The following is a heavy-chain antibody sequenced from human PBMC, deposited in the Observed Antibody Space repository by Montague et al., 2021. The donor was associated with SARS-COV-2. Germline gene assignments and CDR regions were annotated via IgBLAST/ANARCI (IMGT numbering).Heavy chain of an antibody. J-gene: IGHJ5*01. D-gene: IGHD2-15*01. CDR2: IFYSGST. V-gene: IGHV4-59*01. CDR3: AREGGTKSSHWWGAFDS. CDR1: GDSMSGYY. Sequence: SETLSLTCTVSGDSMSGYYWSWVRQAPGTGLEWIGYIFYSGSTSYKPSLNSRVTISIDTSKKQFSLKLTSVTAAVTAVYFCAREGGTKSSHWWGAFDSWGHGTLVTVSS.